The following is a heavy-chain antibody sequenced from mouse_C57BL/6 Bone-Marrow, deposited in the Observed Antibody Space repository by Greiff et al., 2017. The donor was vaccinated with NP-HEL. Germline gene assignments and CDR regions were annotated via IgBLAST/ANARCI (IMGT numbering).Heavy chain of an antibody. D-gene: IGHD2-1*01. CDR3: ARTTTMDY. V-gene: IGHV1-66*01. CDR2: IYPGSGNT. J-gene: IGHJ4*01. CDR1: GYSFTSYY. Sequence: VQLQQSGPELVKPGASVEISCKASGYSFTSYYIHWVKQRPGQGLEWIGWIYPGSGNTKYNEKFKGKATLTADTSSSTAYMQLSSLTSEDSAVYYCARTTTMDYWGQGTSVTVSS.